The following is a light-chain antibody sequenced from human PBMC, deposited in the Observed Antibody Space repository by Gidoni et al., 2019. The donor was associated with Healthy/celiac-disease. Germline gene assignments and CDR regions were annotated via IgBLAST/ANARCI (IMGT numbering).Light chain of an antibody. J-gene: IGKJ1*01. CDR2: GAS. V-gene: IGKV3-20*01. CDR3: QQYGSSPPWT. CDR1: QSVSSSY. Sequence: EIVLTQSPGTLSLSPGERATLSCRASQSVSSSYLAWYQQKPGQAPRPLIYGASSRATGIPDRFSVSESGTDFTLTISRLEPEDFAVYYCQQYGSSPPWTFGQXTKVEIK.